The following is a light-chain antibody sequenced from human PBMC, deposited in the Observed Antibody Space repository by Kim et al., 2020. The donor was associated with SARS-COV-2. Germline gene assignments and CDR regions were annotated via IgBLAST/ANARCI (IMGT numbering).Light chain of an antibody. CDR2: AAS. V-gene: IGKV1-27*01. J-gene: IGKJ1*01. CDR3: QKYYSDPS. CDR1: QDISNY. Sequence: SASVGDRVTITCRASQDISNYLGWYQQKPGKAPKLLIYAASTLQSGVPSRFSGTGSGTDFTITISSLQPEDVATYYCQKYYSDPSFGQGTKVDIK.